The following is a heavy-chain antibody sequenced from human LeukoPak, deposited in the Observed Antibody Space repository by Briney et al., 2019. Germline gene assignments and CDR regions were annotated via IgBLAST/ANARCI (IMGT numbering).Heavy chain of an antibody. J-gene: IGHJ4*02. Sequence: GGSLRLSCAASGFTFSSYSMYWVRQAPGKGLEWVSSISSSSSYIYYADSVKGRFTISRDNAKNSLYLQMNSLRAEDTAVYYCARRSSSYGTPPYDYWGQGTLVTVSS. V-gene: IGHV3-21*01. CDR3: ARRSSSYGTPPYDY. CDR2: ISSSSSYI. D-gene: IGHD5-18*01. CDR1: GFTFSSYS.